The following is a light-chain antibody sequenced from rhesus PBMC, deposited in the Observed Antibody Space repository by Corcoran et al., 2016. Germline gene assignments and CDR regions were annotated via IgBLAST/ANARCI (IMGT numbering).Light chain of an antibody. CDR2: KAS. V-gene: IGKV1-22*01. CDR1: QSISSW. J-gene: IGKJ1*01. CDR3: QQYSSSPRT. Sequence: DIQMTQSPSSLSASVGDTVTITCRASQSISSWLAWSQQKPGKAPKLLIYKASTLQSGVPSRFSGRGSGTDFTLTIRSLQSEDFATYYCQQYSSSPRTFGQGTKVEIK.